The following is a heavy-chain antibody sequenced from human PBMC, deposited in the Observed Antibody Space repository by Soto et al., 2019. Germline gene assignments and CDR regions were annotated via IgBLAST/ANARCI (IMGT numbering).Heavy chain of an antibody. V-gene: IGHV4-39*01. D-gene: IGHD6-19*01. J-gene: IGHJ4*02. Sequence: LQLQESGPGLVKPSETLSLTCTVSGGSISRSSYYWGWIRQPPGKGLEWIGSIYYSGSTYYNPSLKSRVTISVDTSKNQFSLKLSSVTAADTAVYYCARRVYSSGWYRFDYWGQGTLVTVSS. CDR1: GGSISRSSYY. CDR3: ARRVYSSGWYRFDY. CDR2: IYYSGST.